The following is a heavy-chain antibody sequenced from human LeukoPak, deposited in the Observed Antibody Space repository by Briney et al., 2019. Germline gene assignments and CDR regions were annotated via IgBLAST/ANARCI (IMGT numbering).Heavy chain of an antibody. CDR3: ARDYGDQNYNTTRDY. V-gene: IGHV4-31*03. Sequence: SETLSLTCTVSGGSISSGGYYWSWIRQHPGKGLEWIGYIYYSGSTYYNPSLKSRVTISVDTSKNQFSLKLSSVTAADTAVYYCARDYGDQNYNTTRDYWGQGTLVTVSS. J-gene: IGHJ4*02. CDR2: IYYSGST. CDR1: GGSISSGGYY. D-gene: IGHD4-17*01.